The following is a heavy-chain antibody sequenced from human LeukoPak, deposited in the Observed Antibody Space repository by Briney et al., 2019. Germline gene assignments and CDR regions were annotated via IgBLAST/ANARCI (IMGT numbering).Heavy chain of an antibody. Sequence: PGGSLRLSCAGSGYSFRSHSMNWVRQAPGKGLEWVSAISGNGGSTYYADSVKGRFTISRDNSKDTLYLQMNSLRAEDTAVYYCAKSRYSYGYADYWGQGTLVTVSS. J-gene: IGHJ4*02. CDR3: AKSRYSYGYADY. D-gene: IGHD5-18*01. CDR1: GYSFRSHS. V-gene: IGHV3-23*01. CDR2: ISGNGGST.